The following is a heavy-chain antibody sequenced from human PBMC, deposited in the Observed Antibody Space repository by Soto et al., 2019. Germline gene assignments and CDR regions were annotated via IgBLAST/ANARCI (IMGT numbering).Heavy chain of an antibody. D-gene: IGHD3-16*01. Sequence: QVQLIQFGAEVKKPGASVKVSCRASGYTFTKFHIHWVRQAPGQGLEWMGMIDPSGGVTRAAQRFPRSTTTTSDRSLCAVYMELRVLTPADTPVYYRGRDVIGHDNYETIGYYFDHLRPGTLVTLSS. CDR3: GRDVIGHDNYETIGYYFDH. J-gene: IGHJ4*01. V-gene: IGHV1-46*01. CDR2: IDPSGGVT. CDR1: GYTFTKFH.